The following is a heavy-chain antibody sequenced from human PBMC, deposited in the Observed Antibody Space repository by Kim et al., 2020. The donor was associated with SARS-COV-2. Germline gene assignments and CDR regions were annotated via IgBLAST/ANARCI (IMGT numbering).Heavy chain of an antibody. Sequence: SETLSLTCAVSGHPITSGYFWGWIRQSPGKGLEWIGSISHSGTTYYNPSLKSRVSISIETSKDQFSLRLNSVTAADTAVYYCTSKYYYDSGGSYYADWWGQRTLVTVSS. CDR1: GHPITSGYF. D-gene: IGHD3-22*01. CDR2: ISHSGTT. J-gene: IGHJ4*02. V-gene: IGHV4-38-2*01. CDR3: TSKYYYDSGGSYYADW.